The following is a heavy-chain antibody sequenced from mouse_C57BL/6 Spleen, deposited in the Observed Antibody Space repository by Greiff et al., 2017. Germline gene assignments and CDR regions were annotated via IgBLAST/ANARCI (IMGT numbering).Heavy chain of an antibody. J-gene: IGHJ2*01. CDR2: IWSGGST. CDR3: ARNYDYGNYVFDY. D-gene: IGHD2-1*01. Sequence: VMLVESGPGLVQPSQSLSITCTVSGFSLTSYGVHWVCQSPGKGLEWLGVIWSGGSTDYNAAFISRLSISKDNSKSQVFFKMNSLQADDTAIYYCARNYDYGNYVFDYWGQGTTLTVSS. CDR1: GFSLTSYG. V-gene: IGHV2-2*01.